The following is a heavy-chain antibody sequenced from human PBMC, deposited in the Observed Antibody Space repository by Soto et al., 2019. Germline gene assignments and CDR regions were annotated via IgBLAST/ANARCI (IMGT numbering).Heavy chain of an antibody. Sequence: KPSETLSLTCTVSGGSISSYYWSWIRQPAGKGLEWIGRIYTSGSTNYNPSLKSRVTMSVDTSKNQFSLKLSSVTAADTAVYYCASGATCITMVRGVSFCYYGMDVWGQGTTVTVSS. D-gene: IGHD3-10*01. CDR1: GGSISSYY. J-gene: IGHJ6*02. CDR3: ASGATCITMVRGVSFCYYGMDV. CDR2: IYTSGST. V-gene: IGHV4-4*07.